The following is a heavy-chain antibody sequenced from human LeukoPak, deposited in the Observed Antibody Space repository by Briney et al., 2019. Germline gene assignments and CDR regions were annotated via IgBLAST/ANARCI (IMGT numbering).Heavy chain of an antibody. Sequence: GGSLRLSCAASGFTFSDTWMHWVRQAPGEGLVWVSRIRSDGSDTRYAESVKGRFTISRDNAKNTLYLQMNSLRAEDTAVYYCARDWFHAIDYWGQGALVTVSS. J-gene: IGHJ4*02. CDR3: ARDWFHAIDY. V-gene: IGHV3-74*01. CDR1: GFTFSDTW. CDR2: IRSDGSDT. D-gene: IGHD2/OR15-2a*01.